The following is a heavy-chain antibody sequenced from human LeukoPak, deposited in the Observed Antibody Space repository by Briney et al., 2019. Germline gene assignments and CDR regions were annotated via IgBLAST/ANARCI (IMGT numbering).Heavy chain of an antibody. CDR1: GFTFSSYA. J-gene: IGHJ3*02. Sequence: GGSLRLSCAASGFTFSSYAMHWVRQAPGKGLEWVAVISYDGSNKYYADSVKGRFTISRDNSKNTLYLQMNSLRAGDTAVYYCARGGDSIAARPWADDAFDIWGQGTMVTVSS. V-gene: IGHV3-30-3*01. CDR3: ARGGDSIAARPWADDAFDI. CDR2: ISYDGSNK. D-gene: IGHD6-6*01.